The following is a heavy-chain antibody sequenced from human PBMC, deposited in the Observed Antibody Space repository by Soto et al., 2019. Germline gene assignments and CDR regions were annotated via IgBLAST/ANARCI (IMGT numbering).Heavy chain of an antibody. Sequence: QVQLVQSGAEVKKPGASVKVSCKASGYTFTSYGISWVRQAPGQGLEWMGWISAYNGNTNYEQKLQGRVTMTTDTSTSTAYMELRSLRSDDTAVYYCARDRSPYYYDSSGYLVDPWGQGTLVTVSS. V-gene: IGHV1-18*04. CDR2: ISAYNGNT. D-gene: IGHD3-22*01. CDR1: GYTFTSYG. J-gene: IGHJ5*02. CDR3: ARDRSPYYYDSSGYLVDP.